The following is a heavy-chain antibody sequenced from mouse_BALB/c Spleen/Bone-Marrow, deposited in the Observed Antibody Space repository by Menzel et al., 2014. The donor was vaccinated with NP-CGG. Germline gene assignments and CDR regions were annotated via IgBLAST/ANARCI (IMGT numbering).Heavy chain of an antibody. J-gene: IGHJ1*01. CDR1: GYTFSSDW. D-gene: IGHD2-4*01. CDR2: ILPGSGST. Sequence: VKLQESGADLMKPGASIKISCKATGYTFSSDWIDWVKQRPGHGLEWIGEILPGSGSTNYNEKFKGKATFTADTSSNTAYMQLSSLTSEDSAAYYCARAMIRGYFDVWGAGTTVTVSS. V-gene: IGHV1-9*01. CDR3: ARAMIRGYFDV.